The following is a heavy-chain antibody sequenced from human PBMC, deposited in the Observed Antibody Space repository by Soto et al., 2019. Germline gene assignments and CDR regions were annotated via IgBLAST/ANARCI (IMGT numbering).Heavy chain of an antibody. V-gene: IGHV3-30-3*01. J-gene: IGHJ4*02. D-gene: IGHD3-3*01. CDR3: APPSHGGRSGYYDY. CDR1: GFTFSSYA. Sequence: GGSLRLSCAASGFTFSSYAMHWVRQAPGKGLEWVAVISYDGSNKYYADSVKGRFTISRDNSKNTLYLQMNSLRAEDTAVYYCAPPSHGGRSGYYDYWGQGTLVTVSS. CDR2: ISYDGSNK.